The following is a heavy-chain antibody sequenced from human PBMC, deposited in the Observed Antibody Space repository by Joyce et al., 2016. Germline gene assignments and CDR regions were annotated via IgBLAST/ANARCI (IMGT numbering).Heavy chain of an antibody. CDR3: AREYGGTFYFDY. D-gene: IGHD4-23*01. CDR2: IHPDRGDT. CDR1: GFSFSGYY. J-gene: IGHJ4*02. Sequence: QVQLVQSGAEVKNPGASVKVSCKASGFSFSGYYIHWVREAPGQGLEWMGWIHPDRGDTIYAQKLQGRVTMTRDTSISTVYLELGRLTSDDTALYYCAREYGGTFYFDYWGQVTLVTVSS. V-gene: IGHV1-2*02.